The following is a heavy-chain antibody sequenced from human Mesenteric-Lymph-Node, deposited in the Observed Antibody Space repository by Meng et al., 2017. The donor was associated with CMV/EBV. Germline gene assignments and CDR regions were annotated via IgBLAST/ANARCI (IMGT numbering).Heavy chain of an antibody. CDR1: GYIFTNYW. Sequence: GGSLRLSCKASGYIFTNYWIGWVRQMPGKGLEWMGIIYPDDSDTTYSPSFQGQVTISADRSISTAYLQWSSLKASDSAMYYCARRLDYGEYYFDYWGQGTLVTVSS. CDR3: ARRLDYGEYYFDY. CDR2: IYPDDSDT. V-gene: IGHV5-51*01. J-gene: IGHJ4*02. D-gene: IGHD4-17*01.